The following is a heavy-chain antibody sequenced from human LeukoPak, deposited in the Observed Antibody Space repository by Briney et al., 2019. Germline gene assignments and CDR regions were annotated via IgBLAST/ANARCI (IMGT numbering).Heavy chain of an antibody. CDR3: ARTYGSGSLDY. V-gene: IGHV3-48*01. CDR1: GFTFSNHN. J-gene: IGHJ4*02. D-gene: IGHD2-15*01. Sequence: GGSLRLSCAASGFTFSNHNMDWVRQAPGKGLEWISYISGRGEAIFYADSVQGRFTISRDNAKNSVYLQMNGLTAEDTAVYYCARTYGSGSLDYGGQGTLVTVSS. CDR2: ISGRGEAI.